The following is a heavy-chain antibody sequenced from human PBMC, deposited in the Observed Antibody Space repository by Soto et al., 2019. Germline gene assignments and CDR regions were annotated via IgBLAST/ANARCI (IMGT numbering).Heavy chain of an antibody. J-gene: IGHJ5*02. D-gene: IGHD3-9*01. CDR2: IYHSGST. CDR3: ARAAIDYDIFTGYYRSANWFDP. V-gene: IGHV4-30-2*01. CDR1: GGSISSGGYS. Sequence: QLQLQESGSGLVKPSQTLSLTCAVSGGSISSGGYSWSWIRQPPGKGLEWIGYIYHSGSTYYNPSLTSRVTISVVRSKNQFSLKLISVTAADTAVYYCARAAIDYDIFTGYYRSANWFDPWGQGTLVTVSS.